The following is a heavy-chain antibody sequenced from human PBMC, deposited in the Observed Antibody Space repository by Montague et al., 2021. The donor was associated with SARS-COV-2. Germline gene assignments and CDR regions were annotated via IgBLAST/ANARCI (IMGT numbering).Heavy chain of an antibody. CDR2: IYDTGNT. CDR3: ARDFRVQLWQTNYCFGL. Sequence: SETLSLTCTVSGGSISGYYWSWIRQPPGKGPEWIGNIYDTGNTNYNPSLKSRVTISEDTSKNQFSLRLTSVTAADTAVYYCARDFRVQLWQTNYCFGLWGRGTLVSVSS. J-gene: IGHJ2*01. CDR1: GGSISGYY. V-gene: IGHV4-59*12. D-gene: IGHD5-18*01.